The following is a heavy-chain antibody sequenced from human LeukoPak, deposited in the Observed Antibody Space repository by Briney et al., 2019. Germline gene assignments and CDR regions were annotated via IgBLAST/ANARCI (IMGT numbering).Heavy chain of an antibody. CDR2: IYASGST. D-gene: IGHD2-2*01. CDR3: ARESISTAANWFDN. CDR1: GGSINNFY. J-gene: IGHJ5*02. Sequence: SETLSLTCSVSGGSINNFYWNWIRQPARKGLEWIGRIYASGSTDYKSSLKSRVSMSIDTSKKKFSLKLTSVTAADTALYFCARESISTAANWFDNWGQGTLVTVAP. V-gene: IGHV4-4*07.